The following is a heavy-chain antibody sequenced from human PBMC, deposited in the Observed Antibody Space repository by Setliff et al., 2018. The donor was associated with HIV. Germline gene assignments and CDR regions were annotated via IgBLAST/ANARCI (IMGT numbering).Heavy chain of an antibody. J-gene: IGHJ4*02. CDR2: ISPYNGDT. V-gene: IGHV1-18*01. CDR1: GYRFDEYG. D-gene: IGHD6-19*01. Sequence: GASVKVSCKASGYRFDEYGISWVRQAPGQGLEWMGWISPYNGDTRYAQKVQGRVTLTTDTSTNTAYMELRTLRAEDTALYYCAKDLGGGWSLFDYWGQGTQVTVSS. CDR3: AKDLGGGWSLFDY.